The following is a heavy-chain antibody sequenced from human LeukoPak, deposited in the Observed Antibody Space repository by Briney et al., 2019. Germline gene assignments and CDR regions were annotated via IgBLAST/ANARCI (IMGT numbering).Heavy chain of an antibody. CDR1: GGAFSSYT. V-gene: IGHV1-69*04. CDR2: IIPILGIA. D-gene: IGHD2-2*01. J-gene: IGHJ3*02. Sequence: SVKVSCKASGGAFSSYTISWVRQAPGQGLEWMGRIIPILGIANYAQKFQGRVTITADKSTSTAYMELSSLRSEDTAVYCCAREVSVVPAAVGAFDIWGQGTMVTVSS. CDR3: AREVSVVPAAVGAFDI.